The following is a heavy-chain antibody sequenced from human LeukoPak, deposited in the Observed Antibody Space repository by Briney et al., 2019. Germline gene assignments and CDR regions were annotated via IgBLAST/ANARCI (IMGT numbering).Heavy chain of an antibody. CDR1: GGSISSWY. D-gene: IGHD6-13*01. Sequence: PSETLSLTCTVSGGSISSWYWSWIRQPPGKGLEWIGEIYHSGSTNYNPSLKSRVTISVDKSKNQFSLKLSSVTAADTAVYYCARRRGPAGYSSSWPTYYFDYWGQGTLVTVSS. J-gene: IGHJ4*02. V-gene: IGHV4-59*12. CDR2: IYHSGST. CDR3: ARRRGPAGYSSSWPTYYFDY.